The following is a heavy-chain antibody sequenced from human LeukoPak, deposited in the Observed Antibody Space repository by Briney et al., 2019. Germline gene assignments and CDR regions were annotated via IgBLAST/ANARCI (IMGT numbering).Heavy chain of an antibody. CDR1: GGSISSGGYY. V-gene: IGHV4-31*03. CDR2: IYYSGST. CDR3: AGDPEYPPPYCGGDCPPAYAFDI. Sequence: SETLSLTCTVSGGSISSGGYYWSWIRQHPGKGLEWIGYIYYSGSTYYNPSLKSRVTLSIDTSKNQFSLKLSSVTAAHTAAYYCAGDPEYPPPYCGGDCPPAYAFDIWGQGTMVTVSS. D-gene: IGHD2-21*02. J-gene: IGHJ3*02.